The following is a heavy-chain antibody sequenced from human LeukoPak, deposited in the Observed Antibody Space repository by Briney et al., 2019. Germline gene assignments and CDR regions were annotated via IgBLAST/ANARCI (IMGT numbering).Heavy chain of an antibody. Sequence: SETLSLTCTVSGGSISSRSHYWCWIRQPPGKGLEWLGSIYYSGSTSYNPSLKRRVTISVDTSKNQFSLKLSAVTAADTAVYYCARRIHLAGSTFDYWGQGALVTVSS. V-gene: IGHV4-39*01. J-gene: IGHJ4*02. CDR1: GGSISSRSHY. D-gene: IGHD3-9*01. CDR2: IYYSGST. CDR3: ARRIHLAGSTFDY.